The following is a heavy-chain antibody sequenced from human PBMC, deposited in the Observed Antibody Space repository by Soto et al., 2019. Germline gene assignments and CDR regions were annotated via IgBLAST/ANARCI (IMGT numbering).Heavy chain of an antibody. V-gene: IGHV1-18*04. CDR3: GRDRGARLVWLVEELDY. Sequence: QVQLVQSGAEVKKPGASVKVSCKASGYTFTSYGISWVRQAPGQGLEWMGWISAYNGNTNYAQKLQGRVTMTTDTPTSTANMELGSLRSDDTAVYYCGRDRGARLVWLVEELDYWGQGPRVTVSS. D-gene: IGHD6-19*01. CDR2: ISAYNGNT. J-gene: IGHJ4*02. CDR1: GYTFTSYG.